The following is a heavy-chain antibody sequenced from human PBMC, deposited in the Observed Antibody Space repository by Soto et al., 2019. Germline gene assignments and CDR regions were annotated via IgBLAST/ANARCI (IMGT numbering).Heavy chain of an antibody. V-gene: IGHV1-2*04. J-gene: IGHJ4*02. Sequence: PVNVYRKGAGYTYSGDYVRWLRQDTRQGLEWMGWTNPNSGGTNYAQKFQGWVTMTRDTSISTAYMELSRLRSDDTAVYYCAREKRGYSYPRLLIFDYWGQGTLVTVSS. CDR2: TNPNSGGT. CDR1: GYTYSGDY. CDR3: AREKRGYSYPRLLIFDY. D-gene: IGHD5-18*01.